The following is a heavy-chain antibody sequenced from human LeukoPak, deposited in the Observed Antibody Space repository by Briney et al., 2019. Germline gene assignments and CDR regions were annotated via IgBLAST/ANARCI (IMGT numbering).Heavy chain of an antibody. CDR1: GGTFSSYA. V-gene: IGHV1-69*01. D-gene: IGHD3-22*01. Sequence: ASVKVSCKASGGTFSSYAISWVRQAPGQGLEWMGGIIPIFGTANYAQKFQGRVTITAGESTSTAYMELSSLRSEDTAVYYCARSYDSSGYLDYWGQGTLVTVSS. J-gene: IGHJ4*02. CDR3: ARSYDSSGYLDY. CDR2: IIPIFGTA.